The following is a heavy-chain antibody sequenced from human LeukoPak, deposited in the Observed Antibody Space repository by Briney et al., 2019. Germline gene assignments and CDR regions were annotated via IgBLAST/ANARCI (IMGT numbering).Heavy chain of an antibody. Sequence: GGSLRLSCAASGFTFSSYEMNWVRQAPGKGLEWVSAISGSGGSTYYADSVKGRFTISRDNSKNTLYLQMNGLRAEDTAVYYCAKDGLGVVVPAASLNMDVWGKGTTVTVSS. CDR3: AKDGLGVVVPAASLNMDV. CDR2: ISGSGGST. V-gene: IGHV3-23*01. CDR1: GFTFSSYE. D-gene: IGHD2-2*01. J-gene: IGHJ6*03.